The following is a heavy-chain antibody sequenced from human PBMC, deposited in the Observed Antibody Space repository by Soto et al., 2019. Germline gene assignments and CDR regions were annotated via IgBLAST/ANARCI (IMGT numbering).Heavy chain of an antibody. Sequence: ASVKGSCKASGYTFTSYGISWVRQAPGQGLEWMGWISAYNGNTNYAQKLQGRVTMTTDTSTSTAYMELRSLISYDTAVFYCASGASGWYIDYWGQGTLVTVSS. J-gene: IGHJ4*02. CDR2: ISAYNGNT. CDR1: GYTFTSYG. D-gene: IGHD6-19*01. CDR3: ASGASGWYIDY. V-gene: IGHV1-18*01.